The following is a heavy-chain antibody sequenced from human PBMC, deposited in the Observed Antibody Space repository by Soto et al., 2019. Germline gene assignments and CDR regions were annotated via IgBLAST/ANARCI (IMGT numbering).Heavy chain of an antibody. D-gene: IGHD4-17*01. V-gene: IGHV4-59*02. J-gene: IGHJ4*02. CDR1: GGSVSDYY. CDR3: ARDPAGEHVH. CDR2: IHYRGVI. Sequence: SETLSLTCNVSGGSVSDYYWSWIRQAPGKGLEWIGYIHYRGVINYNPSLKSRVTMSVDPSKNQFSLNLRSVTTADTAVYFCARDPAGEHVHWGPGSLLTVSS.